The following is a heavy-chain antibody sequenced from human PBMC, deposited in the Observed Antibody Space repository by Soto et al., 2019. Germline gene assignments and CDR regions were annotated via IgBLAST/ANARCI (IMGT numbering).Heavy chain of an antibody. CDR3: ARAEGSYDYVWGSYLIPSVFDY. CDR1: GGTFSSYA. Sequence: SVKVSGKASGGTFSSYAISWVRQAPGQGLEWMGGIIPIFGTANYAQKFQGRVTITADESTSTAYMELSSLRSEDTAVYYCARAEGSYDYVWGSYLIPSVFDYWGQGTLVTVSS. D-gene: IGHD3-16*02. V-gene: IGHV1-69*13. J-gene: IGHJ4*02. CDR2: IIPIFGTA.